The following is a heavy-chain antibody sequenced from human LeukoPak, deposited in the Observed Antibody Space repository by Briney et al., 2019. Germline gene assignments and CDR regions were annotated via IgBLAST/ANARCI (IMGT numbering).Heavy chain of an antibody. CDR3: ARDRLRGFDY. D-gene: IGHD3-16*01. V-gene: IGHV4-59*01. CDR2: IYYSGST. Sequence: SETLSLTCTVSGGSISSYYWSWIRQPPGKGLEWIGYIYYSGSTNYNPSLKSRVTISVDTSKNRFSLKLSSVTAADTAVYYCARDRLRGFDYWGQGTLVTVSS. CDR1: GGSISSYY. J-gene: IGHJ4*02.